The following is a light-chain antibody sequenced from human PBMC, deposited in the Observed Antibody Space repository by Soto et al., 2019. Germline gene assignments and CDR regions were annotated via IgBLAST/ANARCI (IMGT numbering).Light chain of an antibody. CDR3: SSYTISNTLPFV. CDR1: RRDVGGYNY. Sequence: QSALTQPASVSGSPGQSITITCTGTRRDVGGYNYVSWYQQYPGKSPKLLIFEVTHRPSGVSTRSSGSKSGNTASLAISGLQAEDEADYYCSSYTISNTLPFVFGTGTKVTVL. V-gene: IGLV2-14*01. CDR2: EVT. J-gene: IGLJ1*01.